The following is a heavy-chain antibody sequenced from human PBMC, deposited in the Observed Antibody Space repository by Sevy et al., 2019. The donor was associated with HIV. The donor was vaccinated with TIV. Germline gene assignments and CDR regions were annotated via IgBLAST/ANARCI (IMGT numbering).Heavy chain of an antibody. Sequence: GGSLRLSCAASGFTFSSYWMSWVRQAPGKGLEWVANIKQDGSEKYYVDSVKGRFTISRDNAKNSLYLQMNSLRAEDTAVYYCARNRWGGVGVTANPWGMDVWGQGTTVTVSS. D-gene: IGHD2-21*02. CDR3: ARNRWGGVGVTANPWGMDV. J-gene: IGHJ6*02. CDR1: GFTFSSYW. V-gene: IGHV3-7*01. CDR2: IKQDGSEK.